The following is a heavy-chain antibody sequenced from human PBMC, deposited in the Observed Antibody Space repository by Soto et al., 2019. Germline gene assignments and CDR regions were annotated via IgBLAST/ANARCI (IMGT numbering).Heavy chain of an antibody. Sequence: SVTLSLTCTVSGGSISSGGYYWSWIRQHPGKGLEWIGYIYYSGSTYYNPSLKSRVTISVDTSKNQFSLKLSSVTAADTAVYYCARLYYYDSSGYYESIYYFDYWGQGTLVTVSS. J-gene: IGHJ4*02. CDR3: ARLYYYDSSGYYESIYYFDY. D-gene: IGHD3-22*01. V-gene: IGHV4-31*03. CDR1: GGSISSGGYY. CDR2: IYYSGST.